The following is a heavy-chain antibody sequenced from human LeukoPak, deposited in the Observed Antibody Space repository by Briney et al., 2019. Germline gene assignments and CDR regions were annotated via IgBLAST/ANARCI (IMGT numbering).Heavy chain of an antibody. V-gene: IGHV4-4*02. CDR3: ARRLGIAAAGTGYFQH. CDR1: GGCISSSNW. Sequence: PSETLSLTCAVSGGCISSSNWWSWVRQPPGKGLDWIGEIYHSGSTNYNPSLKSRVTISVDKSKNQFSLKLSSVTAADTAVYYCARRLGIAAAGTGYFQHWGQGTLVTVSS. CDR2: IYHSGST. J-gene: IGHJ1*01. D-gene: IGHD6-13*01.